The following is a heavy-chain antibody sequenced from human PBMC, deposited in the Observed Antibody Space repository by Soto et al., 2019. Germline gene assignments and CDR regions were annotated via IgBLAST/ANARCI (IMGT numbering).Heavy chain of an antibody. CDR1: GYAFSFG. CDR3: ATYYFGSGSYYRFDN. V-gene: IGHV1-18*01. J-gene: IGHJ4*02. Sequence: VQSGGEVKKPGASVRVSCKASGYAFSFGFSWVRQAPGQGRGWMGWISASDGSTNSAQKFRGRISLTTDTSTNTAYLDLLSLTSDDTAVYFCATYYFGSGSYYRFDNWGQGTLVTVSS. D-gene: IGHD3-10*01. CDR2: ISASDGST.